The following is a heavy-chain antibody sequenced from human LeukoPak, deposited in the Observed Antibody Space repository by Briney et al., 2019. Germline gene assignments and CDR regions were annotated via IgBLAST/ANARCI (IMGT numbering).Heavy chain of an antibody. D-gene: IGHD6-13*01. J-gene: IGHJ4*02. CDR3: ARERFGSYSSSWYVRPARGVDY. CDR1: GGSISSYY. Sequence: SETLSLTCTVSGGSISSYYWSWIRQPPGKGLEWIGYIYYSGSTNYNPSLKSRVTISVDTSKNQFSLKLSSVTAADTAVYYCARERFGSYSSSWYVRPARGVDYWGQGTLVTVSS. V-gene: IGHV4-59*12. CDR2: IYYSGST.